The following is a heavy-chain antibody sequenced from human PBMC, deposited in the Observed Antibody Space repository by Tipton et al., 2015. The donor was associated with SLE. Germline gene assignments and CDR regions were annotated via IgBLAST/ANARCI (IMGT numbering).Heavy chain of an antibody. CDR2: ISGSGSST. CDR1: GFTFSSYA. V-gene: IGHV3-23*01. Sequence: SLRLSCAASGFTFSSYAMSWVRQAPGKGLEWVSAISGSGSSTYYAASVKGRFTISRDNSKNTLYLQMNSLRAEDTAVYYCARDRVIASYYFGFWGQGALVTVSS. J-gene: IGHJ4*02. CDR3: ARDRVIASYYFGF. D-gene: IGHD3-22*01.